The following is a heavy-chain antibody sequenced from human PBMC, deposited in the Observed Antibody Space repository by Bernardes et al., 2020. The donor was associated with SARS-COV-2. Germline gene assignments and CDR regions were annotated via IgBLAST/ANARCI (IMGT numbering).Heavy chain of an antibody. V-gene: IGHV3-74*03. D-gene: IGHD5-12*01. CDR2: INSDGSRI. CDR3: AREEGYVLGLSYHYYGMDV. Sequence: GGSLRLSCAASGFTVSVYWMHWVRQAPGKGLEWVARINSDGSRITYADSVKGRFTISRDNAKNTLYLQMNSLRAEDTAVYYCAREEGYVLGLSYHYYGMDVWGQGTTATGSA. CDR1: GFTVSVYW. J-gene: IGHJ6*01.